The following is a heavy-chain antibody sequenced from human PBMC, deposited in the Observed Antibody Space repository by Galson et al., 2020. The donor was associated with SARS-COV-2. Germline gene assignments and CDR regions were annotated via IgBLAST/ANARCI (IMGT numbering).Heavy chain of an antibody. J-gene: IGHJ4*02. D-gene: IGHD2-21*02. CDR3: ASDSVSVIVTPTPVDY. Sequence: GESLKISCKASGYTFSSHGISWVRQAPGQGLEWMGWISASNGNTIFAQKFQGRVTMTTDPSTSTAYMELRSLRSDDTALYYWASDSVSVIVTPTPVDYWGQGTRVTVSS. V-gene: IGHV1-18*01. CDR1: GYTFSSHG. CDR2: ISASNGNT.